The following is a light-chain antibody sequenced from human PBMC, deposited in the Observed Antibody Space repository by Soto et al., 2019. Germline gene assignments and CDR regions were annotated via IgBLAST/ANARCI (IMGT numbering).Light chain of an antibody. J-gene: IGKJ1*01. CDR3: QQYNNWPSWT. Sequence: EIVMTQSPATLSVSPGERATLSCRASQSLSSDLAWYQQKVGQAPRLLIYGASTRATGIPARYSGSGSGTEFNFTISSLQSEDFAVYYCQQYNNWPSWTFGQGTKVDIK. CDR1: QSLSSD. CDR2: GAS. V-gene: IGKV3-15*01.